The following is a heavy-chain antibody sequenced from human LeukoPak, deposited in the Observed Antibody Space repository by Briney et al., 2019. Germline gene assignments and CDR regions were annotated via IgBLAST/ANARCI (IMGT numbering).Heavy chain of an antibody. D-gene: IGHD6-13*01. V-gene: IGHV1-18*01. CDR1: GYNFTSYT. CDR3: ARNEGAPIGAAKV. J-gene: IGHJ3*01. CDR2: ISAYNGNT. Sequence: GASVKVSCKASGYNFTSYTISWVRQAPGQGLEWMGWISAYNGNTNYGQKLQGRVTMTTDTSTSTAYMELRSLRPDDTAVYYCARNEGAPIGAAKVWGRGTMVTVSS.